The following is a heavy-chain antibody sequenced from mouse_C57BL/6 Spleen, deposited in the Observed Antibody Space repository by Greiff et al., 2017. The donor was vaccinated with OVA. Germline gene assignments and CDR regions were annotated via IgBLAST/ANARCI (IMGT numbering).Heavy chain of an antibody. CDR1: GFSLTSYG. V-gene: IGHV2-2*01. CDR3: ARYYYGSSWFAY. J-gene: IGHJ3*01. D-gene: IGHD1-1*01. Sequence: QVHVKQSGPGLVQPSQSLSITCTVSGFSLTSYGVHWVRQSPGKGLEWLGVIWSGGSTDYNAAFISRLSISKDNSKSQVFFKMNSLQADDTAIYYCARYYYGSSWFAYWGQGTLVTVSA. CDR2: IWSGGST.